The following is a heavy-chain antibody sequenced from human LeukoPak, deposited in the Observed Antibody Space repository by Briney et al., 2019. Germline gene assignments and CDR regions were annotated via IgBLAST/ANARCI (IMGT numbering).Heavy chain of an antibody. Sequence: GGSLRLSRAASGFTFSSYEMNWVRQAPGRGLEWVSYISSSGSTIYYADSVKGRFTISRDNAKNSLYLQMNSLRAEDTAVYYCASEWELLELDYWGQGTLVTVSS. V-gene: IGHV3-48*03. J-gene: IGHJ4*02. CDR1: GFTFSSYE. D-gene: IGHD1-26*01. CDR2: ISSSGSTI. CDR3: ASEWELLELDY.